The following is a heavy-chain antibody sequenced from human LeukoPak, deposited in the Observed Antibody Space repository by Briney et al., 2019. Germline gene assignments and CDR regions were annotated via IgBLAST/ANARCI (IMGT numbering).Heavy chain of an antibody. D-gene: IGHD6-19*01. CDR3: ARESAVADCFYI. CDR2: ISSSASTI. V-gene: IGHV3-48*03. CDR1: GFTFSSYE. Sequence: GGSLRLSCAASGFTFSSYEMNWVRQAPGKGLEGVSSISSSASTIYYADSVKGRFTISKDNAKNLLYLQMNSLRAEDTAVYYCARESAVADCFYIWGQGTLVTVSS. J-gene: IGHJ3*02.